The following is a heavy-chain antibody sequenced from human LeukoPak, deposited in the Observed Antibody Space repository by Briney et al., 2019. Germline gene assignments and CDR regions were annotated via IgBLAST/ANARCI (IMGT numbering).Heavy chain of an antibody. Sequence: PGGSLRLSCAASGFTFSSYAMSWVRQPAGKGLEWIGRIYTSGSTNYNPSLKSRVTMSVDTSKNQFSLKLSSVTAADTAVYYCARGGAPDYDFWSGYYNYYYGMDVWGQGTTVTVSS. CDR2: IYTSGST. V-gene: IGHV4-4*07. J-gene: IGHJ6*02. CDR1: GFTFSSYA. D-gene: IGHD3-3*01. CDR3: ARGGAPDYDFWSGYYNYYYGMDV.